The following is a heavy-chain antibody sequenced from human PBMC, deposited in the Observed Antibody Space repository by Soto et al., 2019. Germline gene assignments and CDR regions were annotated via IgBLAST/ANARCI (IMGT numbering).Heavy chain of an antibody. J-gene: IGHJ5*02. Sequence: QVQLVQSGAEVKKPGASVKVSCKASGYTFTSYGISWVRQDPGQGLEWMGWISAYNGNTNYAQKLQGRVTMTTDTSTSTAYMELRSLRPDDTAVYYCARSGLTMIVVVNYNWFDPWGQGTLVTVSS. CDR3: ARSGLTMIVVVNYNWFDP. CDR1: GYTFTSYG. D-gene: IGHD3-22*01. V-gene: IGHV1-18*01. CDR2: ISAYNGNT.